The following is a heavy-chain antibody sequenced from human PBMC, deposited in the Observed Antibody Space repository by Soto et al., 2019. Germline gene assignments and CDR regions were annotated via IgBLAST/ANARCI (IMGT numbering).Heavy chain of an antibody. CDR1: GGSISTYY. J-gene: IGHJ6*02. Sequence: WETLSLTCTESGGSISTYYLSWIRRPPGKGLEWIGYIYNSGSTHSNPPLQSRVTISVDTSKNQFSLKLSSVTAADTAIYYCARARITMVREVIKYNMDVWGQGTTVTVSS. CDR2: IYNSGST. V-gene: IGHV4-59*01. CDR3: ARARITMVREVIKYNMDV. D-gene: IGHD3-10*01.